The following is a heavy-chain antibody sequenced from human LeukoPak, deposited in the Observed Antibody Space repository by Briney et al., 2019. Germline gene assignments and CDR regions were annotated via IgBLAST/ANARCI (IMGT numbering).Heavy chain of an antibody. J-gene: IGHJ4*02. Sequence: SETLSLTCTVSGGSLSSSSYYWGWTRHPPGEGREWIRSIYYSWSTYYNPSLKCRVTISVDTSKNQFSLKLSSVTAADTAVYYCASGYSSSKVVGYWGQGTLVTVAS. CDR3: ASGYSSSKVVGY. V-gene: IGHV4-39*07. CDR1: GGSLSSSSYY. CDR2: IYYSWST. D-gene: IGHD6-13*01.